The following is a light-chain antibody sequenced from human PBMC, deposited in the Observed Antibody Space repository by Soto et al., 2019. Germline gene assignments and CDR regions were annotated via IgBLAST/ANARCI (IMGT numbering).Light chain of an antibody. V-gene: IGKV3-20*01. CDR1: QSVSSSY. CDR3: QEYENTPGT. Sequence: EIVLTQSPGTLSLSPGERATLSSRASQSVSSSYLAWYQQKPGQAPRLLIYGASSRATGIPDRFSGSGSGTDFTLDISRLEPEDFAVYYCQEYENTPGTFGRGTRLEIK. J-gene: IGKJ5*01. CDR2: GAS.